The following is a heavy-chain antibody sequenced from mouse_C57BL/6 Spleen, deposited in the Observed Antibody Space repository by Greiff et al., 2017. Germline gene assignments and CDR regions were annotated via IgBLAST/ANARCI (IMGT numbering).Heavy chain of an antibody. Sequence: QVQLKESGAELVKPGASVKISCKASGYAFSSYWMNWVKQRPGKGLEWIGQIYPGDGDTNYNGKFKGKATLTADKSSSTAYMQLSSLTSEDSAVYFCARKGNSWYFDVWGTGTTVTVSS. CDR3: ARKGNSWYFDV. J-gene: IGHJ1*03. CDR1: GYAFSSYW. CDR2: IYPGDGDT. V-gene: IGHV1-80*01. D-gene: IGHD2-1*01.